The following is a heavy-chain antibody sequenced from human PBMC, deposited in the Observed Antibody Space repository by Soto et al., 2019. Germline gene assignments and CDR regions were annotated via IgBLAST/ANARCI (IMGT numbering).Heavy chain of an antibody. J-gene: IGHJ6*02. CDR3: ARAPRRTIFGVVPAGSYYYGMDV. CDR2: ISYDGSNK. V-gene: IGHV3-30-3*01. D-gene: IGHD3-3*01. Sequence: QPGGSLRLSCAASGFTFSSYDLHWVRQAPGKGLEWVAVISYDGSNKYYADSVKGRFTISRDNSKNTLYLQMNSLRAEDTAVYYCARAPRRTIFGVVPAGSYYYGMDVWGQGTTVTVSS. CDR1: GFTFSSYD.